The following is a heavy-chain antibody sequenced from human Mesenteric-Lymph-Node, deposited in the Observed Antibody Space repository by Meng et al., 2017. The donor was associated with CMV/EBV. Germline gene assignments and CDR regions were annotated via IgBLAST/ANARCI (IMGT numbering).Heavy chain of an antibody. D-gene: IGHD6-19*01. J-gene: IGHJ3*02. Sequence: ESLKISCTVSAYSISSDYYWGWIRQPPGKGLEWIGSIYHSGSTYYNPSLKSRVTVSVDASKNQFSLKLSSVTAADTAVYYCARGLAGNTPDAFDIWSQGTMVTVSS. CDR1: AYSISSDYY. CDR2: IYHSGST. CDR3: ARGLAGNTPDAFDI. V-gene: IGHV4-38-2*02.